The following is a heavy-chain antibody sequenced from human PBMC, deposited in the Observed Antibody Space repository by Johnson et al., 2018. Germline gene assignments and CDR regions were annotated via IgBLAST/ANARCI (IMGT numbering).Heavy chain of an antibody. V-gene: IGHV3-11*04. Sequence: QVQLVESGGDLVKPGGSLRLSCVAAGFTFRNYYMSWIRQAPGKGLEWVSYISANGYTTYNAESVKGRFTISRDNAKNSRYLQMNSLRAEDTAMYYCARDVFDIWGQGTMVTVSS. CDR3: ARDVFDI. CDR1: GFTFRNYY. J-gene: IGHJ3*02. CDR2: ISANGYTT.